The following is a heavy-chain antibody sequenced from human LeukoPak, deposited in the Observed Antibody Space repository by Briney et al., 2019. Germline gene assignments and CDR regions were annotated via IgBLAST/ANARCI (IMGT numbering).Heavy chain of an antibody. D-gene: IGHD5-24*01. CDR2: IIPIFGTA. CDR1: GYTFTSYY. CDR3: ASIRDAFDY. V-gene: IGHV1-46*01. Sequence: GASVKVSCKASGYTFTSYYMHWVRQAPGQGLEWMGGIIPIFGTANYAQKFQGRVTMTRDMSTSTVYMELSSLRSEDTAVYYCASIRDAFDYWGQGTLVTVSS. J-gene: IGHJ4*02.